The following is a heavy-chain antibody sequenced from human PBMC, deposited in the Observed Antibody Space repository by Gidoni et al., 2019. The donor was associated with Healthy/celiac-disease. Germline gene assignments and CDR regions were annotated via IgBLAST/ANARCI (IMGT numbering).Heavy chain of an antibody. D-gene: IGHD5-12*01. CDR1: GFTLGEYA. CDR2: LRSKAYGGTT. J-gene: IGHJ4*02. Sequence: EGQLVEYGGGLVKPGRSLRPYCTASGFTLGEYAMSWFRQAPGKGLEWVGFLRSKAYGGTTEYAASVTGRFPISRDDSKRIAYLQMNSLKTEDTAVYYCTRVSGIRLWLDSFDYWGQGTLVTVSS. CDR3: TRVSGIRLWLDSFDY. V-gene: IGHV3-49*05.